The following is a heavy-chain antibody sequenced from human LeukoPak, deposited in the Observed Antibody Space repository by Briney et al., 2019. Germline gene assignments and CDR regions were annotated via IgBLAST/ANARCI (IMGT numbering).Heavy chain of an antibody. CDR3: TRKSGAYCPFVY. CDR2: ISLTGRT. V-gene: IGHV4-4*02. Sequence: PSETLSLTCGVSGGSITSTNWWWWVRQPPGQGLGWIGEISLTGRTNYNPSRIVPIITSLDESRNQLYLTLTSVPAAATAMYYCTRKSGAYCPFVYWGQGTLVVVPS. D-gene: IGHD1-26*01. J-gene: IGHJ4*02. CDR1: GGSITSTNW.